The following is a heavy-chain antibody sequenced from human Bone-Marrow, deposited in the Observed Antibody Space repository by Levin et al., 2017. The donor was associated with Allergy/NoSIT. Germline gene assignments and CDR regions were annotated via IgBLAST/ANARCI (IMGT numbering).Heavy chain of an antibody. Sequence: LSLTCAASGFTFSNSWVNWVRQAPGTGLEWVASIKPDGSERYYVDSVKGRFTISRDNAKNSLSLQMNSLRAEDTAVYYCARDDLTAGTQLFDSWGQGTLVTVSS. V-gene: IGHV3-7*01. CDR3: ARDDLTAGTQLFDS. D-gene: IGHD6-13*01. J-gene: IGHJ4*02. CDR2: IKPDGSER. CDR1: GFTFSNSW.